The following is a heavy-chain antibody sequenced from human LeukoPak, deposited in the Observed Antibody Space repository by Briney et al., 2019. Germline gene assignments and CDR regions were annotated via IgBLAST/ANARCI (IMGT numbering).Heavy chain of an antibody. CDR2: ISSSGSTI. CDR1: GFPFRNYE. J-gene: IGHJ4*02. CDR3: ARESRAGYDDVWESYRYTGLDY. V-gene: IGHV3-48*03. D-gene: IGHD3-16*02. Sequence: GGSLRLSCAASGFPFRNYEMNWVRQAPGKGLEWVSYISSSGSTIYYADSVKGRFTISRDNAKNSLNLQMNSLRAEDTAVYYCARESRAGYDDVWESYRYTGLDYWGQGTLVTVSS.